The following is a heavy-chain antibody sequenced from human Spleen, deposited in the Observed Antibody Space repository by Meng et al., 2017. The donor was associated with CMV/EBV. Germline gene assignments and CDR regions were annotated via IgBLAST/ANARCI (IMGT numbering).Heavy chain of an antibody. CDR1: GLTFDSYS. J-gene: IGHJ4*02. CDR3: AKDGTAWSGSIPNDF. V-gene: IGHV3-30*04. Sequence: GGSLRLSCAASGLTFDSYSMHWVRQAPGKGLEWVAGISYDGSHKYYPDSVKGRFTISRDNSKNTFYLQMNSLRVEDTAIYYCAKDGTAWSGSIPNDFWGQGTLVTVSS. CDR2: ISYDGSHK. D-gene: IGHD3-3*01.